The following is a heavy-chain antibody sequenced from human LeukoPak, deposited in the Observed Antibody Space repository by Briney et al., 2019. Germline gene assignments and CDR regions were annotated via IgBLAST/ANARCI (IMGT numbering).Heavy chain of an antibody. V-gene: IGHV3-30*18. J-gene: IGHJ4*02. CDR1: GFTFSSYG. CDR3: AKDPGMVYFDY. Sequence: TGGSLRLSCAASGFTFSSYGMHWVRQAPGKGLEWVAVISYDGSNKYYADSVKGRFTISRDNSKNTLYLQMNSLRAEDTAVYYRAKDPGMVYFDYWGQGTLVTVSS. CDR2: ISYDGSNK. D-gene: IGHD3-10*01.